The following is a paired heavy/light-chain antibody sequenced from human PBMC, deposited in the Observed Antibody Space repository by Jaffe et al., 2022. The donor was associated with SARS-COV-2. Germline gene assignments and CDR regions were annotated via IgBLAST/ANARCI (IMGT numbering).Light chain of an antibody. CDR2: LAS. CDR1: QSLLYSNGYTY. CDR3: MHTLEPPYT. V-gene: IGKV2-28*01. Sequence: DIVLTQSPLSLPVTPGEPASISCRSSQSLLYSNGYTYLDWYLQKPGRSPQLLIYLASNRASGVPDRFSGSGSGTDFTLKISRVEAEDVGVYYCMHTLEPPYTFGQGTKLQI. J-gene: IGKJ2*01.
Heavy chain of an antibody. CDR1: GFTFRDYA. V-gene: IGHV3-49*03. CDR2: IRSKAYGVTT. CDR3: VRVYSSTD. J-gene: IGHJ4*02. D-gene: IGHD6-19*01. Sequence: EVQLVESGGGLVQPGRSLRLSCTASGFTFRDYAMSWFRQAPGKGLEWVAFIRSKAYGVTTEYAASVKGRFSISRDDSRSIVYLQMSSLRIEDTAMYFCVRVYSSTDWGQGTLVTVSS.